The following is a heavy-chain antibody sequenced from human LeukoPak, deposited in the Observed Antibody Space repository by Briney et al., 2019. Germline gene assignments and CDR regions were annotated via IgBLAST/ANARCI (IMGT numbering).Heavy chain of an antibody. CDR3: ARGETLLGY. CDR1: GGSISSSSYY. V-gene: IGHV4-39*06. CDR2: IYYSGST. J-gene: IGHJ4*02. Sequence: PSETLSLTCTVSGGSISSSSYYWGWICQPPGKGLVWIGSIYYSGSTYYNPSLKSRVTISVDTSKNQFTLKLSSVTAADTAVYDCARGETLLGYWGQGTLVTVSS. D-gene: IGHD2/OR15-2a*01.